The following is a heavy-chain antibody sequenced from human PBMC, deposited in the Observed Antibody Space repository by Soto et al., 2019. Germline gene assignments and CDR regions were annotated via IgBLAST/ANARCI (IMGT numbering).Heavy chain of an antibody. CDR1: GGSITSYY. J-gene: IGHJ5*02. Sequence: PSETLSLTCTVSGGSITSYYWSWIRQPPGQGLEWVGYIFYSGITNYNPSLKGRVTISVDTSKNQFSLKLSSVTAADTAVYYCARGGAPYNWFDPWGQGTLVTVSS. V-gene: IGHV4-59*01. D-gene: IGHD3-16*01. CDR2: IFYSGIT. CDR3: ARGGAPYNWFDP.